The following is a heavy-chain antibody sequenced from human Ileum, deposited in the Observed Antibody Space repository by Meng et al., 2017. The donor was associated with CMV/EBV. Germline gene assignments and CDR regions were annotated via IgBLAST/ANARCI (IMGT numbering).Heavy chain of an antibody. J-gene: IGHJ4*02. D-gene: IGHD1/OR15-1a*01. CDR2: ISGGGGTT. V-gene: IGHV3-23*01. Sequence: GGSLRLSCAASGFTFSSYVMSWVRQAPGKGLDWVSGISGGGGTTYYADSVKGRFTISRDNSKNTLYLQMNSLRAEDTAVYYCAKPLTTSCNKCYSDYWGQGKLVTVSS. CDR1: GFTFSSYV. CDR3: AKPLTTSCNKCYSDY.